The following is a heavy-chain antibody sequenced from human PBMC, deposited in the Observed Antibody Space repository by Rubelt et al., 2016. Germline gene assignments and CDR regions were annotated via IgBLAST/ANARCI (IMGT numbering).Heavy chain of an antibody. J-gene: IGHJ2*01. V-gene: IGHV3-30*04. D-gene: IGHD6-19*01. CDR3: AKAGSSGWLTDYWYFDL. CDR1: GFSFSNYG. CDR2: TSYDGSNK. Sequence: QPGRSLRLSCAASGFSFSNYGMHWVRQAPGKALEWVAFTSYDGSNKYYADSVKGRFTISRDNAKNSLYLQMNSLRAEDTALYYCAKAGSSGWLTDYWYFDLWGRGTLVTVSS.